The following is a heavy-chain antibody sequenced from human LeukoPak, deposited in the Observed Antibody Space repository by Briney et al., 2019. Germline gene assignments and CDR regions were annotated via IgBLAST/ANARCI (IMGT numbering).Heavy chain of an antibody. CDR2: IYYSGST. Sequence: SETLSLTCTVSGGSISSYYWSWIRQPPGKRLEWIGYIYYSGSTNYNPSLKSRVTISVDTSKNQFSLKLSSVTAADTAVYYCARHSYGDPEFYYFDYWGQGTLVTVSS. J-gene: IGHJ4*02. CDR1: GGSISSYY. V-gene: IGHV4-59*08. D-gene: IGHD4-17*01. CDR3: ARHSYGDPEFYYFDY.